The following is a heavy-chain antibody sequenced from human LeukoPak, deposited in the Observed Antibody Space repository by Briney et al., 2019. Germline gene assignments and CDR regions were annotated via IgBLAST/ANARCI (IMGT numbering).Heavy chain of an antibody. CDR1: GGSFSGYY. CDR3: ARRHRTVTRANDL. V-gene: IGHV4-34*01. D-gene: IGHD4-17*01. CDR2: INHSGST. J-gene: IGHJ2*01. Sequence: PSETLSLTCAVYGGSFSGYYWSWIRQPPGKGLEWIGEINHSGSTNYNPSLKSRVTISVDTSKNQFSLKLSSVTAADTAVYYCARRHRTVTRANDLWGRGTLVTVSS.